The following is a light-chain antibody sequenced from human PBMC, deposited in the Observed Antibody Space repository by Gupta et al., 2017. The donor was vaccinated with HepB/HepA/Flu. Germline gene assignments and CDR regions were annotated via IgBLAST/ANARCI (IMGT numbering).Light chain of an antibody. CDR3: QQRSNWPLGIT. V-gene: IGKV3-11*01. CDR1: QSVSSY. Sequence: EIVLPKSPATLSLSPGERATLSGSASQSVSSYLDWYQQKPGQSPRLLIYDASNRATGIPARFSGSGSGTDFTLTISSLEPEDFAVYYCQQRSNWPLGITFGQGTRLEIK. J-gene: IGKJ5*01. CDR2: DAS.